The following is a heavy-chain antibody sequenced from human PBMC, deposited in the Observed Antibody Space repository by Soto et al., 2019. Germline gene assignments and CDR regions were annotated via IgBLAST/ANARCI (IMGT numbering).Heavy chain of an antibody. J-gene: IGHJ5*02. CDR1: GFTLTSCG. CDR2: ISASGTSM. V-gene: IGHV3-23*01. Sequence: EVQLLDSGGGLVQPGGSLRLSCAASGFTLTSCGMSWVRQAPGKGLEWVSSISASGTSMYYSKSVEGRFTISRDTSKNTLYLQMNSLRAEDTAVYYCAKRGDTTSWYWFDPWGQGTLVTVSS. CDR3: AKRGDTTSWYWFDP. D-gene: IGHD6-13*01.